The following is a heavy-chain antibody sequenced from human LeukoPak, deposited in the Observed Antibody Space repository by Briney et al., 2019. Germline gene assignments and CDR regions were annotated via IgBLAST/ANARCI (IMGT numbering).Heavy chain of an antibody. CDR3: AKVDSGPIAVAGPLRLFDY. D-gene: IGHD6-19*01. J-gene: IGHJ4*02. CDR2: ISYDGSNK. CDR1: GFTFSSYG. V-gene: IGHV3-30*18. Sequence: PGGSLRLSCAASGFTFSSYGMHWVRQAPGKGLEWVAVISYDGSNKYYADSVKGRFTISRDNSKNTLYLQMNSLRAEDTAVYYCAKVDSGPIAVAGPLRLFDYWGQGTLVTVSS.